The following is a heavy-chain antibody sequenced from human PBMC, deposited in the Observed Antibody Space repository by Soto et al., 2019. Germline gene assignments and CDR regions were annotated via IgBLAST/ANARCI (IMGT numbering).Heavy chain of an antibody. CDR2: IYYSGST. CDR3: ARGRYSYGYYFDY. V-gene: IGHV4-59*01. CDR1: GGSISSYY. J-gene: IGHJ4*02. Sequence: PSETLSLTCTVSGGSISSYYWSWIRQPPGKGLEWIGYIYYSGSTIYNPSLKSRVTISVDTSKNQFSLKLSSVAAADTAVYYCARGRYSYGYYFDYWGQGTLVTVSS. D-gene: IGHD5-18*01.